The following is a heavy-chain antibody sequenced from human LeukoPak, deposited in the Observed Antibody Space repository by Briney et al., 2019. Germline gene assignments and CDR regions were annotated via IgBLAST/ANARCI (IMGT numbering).Heavy chain of an antibody. CDR3: AKGERGIDY. V-gene: IGHV3-23*01. J-gene: IGHJ4*02. CDR1: GFTFNNFA. D-gene: IGHD7-27*01. Sequence: GGSLRLSCAASGFTFNNFAMNWVRQAPGKGLEWVSSVNFRGTISYYADSVKGRFTISRDNSKNTLFLQMDSLRAEDAAIYYCAKGERGIDYWGQGTLVTVSS. CDR2: VNFRGTIS.